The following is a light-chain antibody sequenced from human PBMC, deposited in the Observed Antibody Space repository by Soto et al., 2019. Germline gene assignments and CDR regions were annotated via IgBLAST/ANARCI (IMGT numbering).Light chain of an antibody. CDR1: QSISSW. CDR2: KAS. V-gene: IGKV1-5*03. CDR3: QQYNNPWT. Sequence: DIQMTQSPSTLSASVGDRVTITSRASQSISSWLAWYQQKPGKAPKLLIYKASSLESGVPSRFSGSGSGTEFTLTISSLQPDDFATYYCQQYNNPWTFGQGTKVEIK. J-gene: IGKJ1*01.